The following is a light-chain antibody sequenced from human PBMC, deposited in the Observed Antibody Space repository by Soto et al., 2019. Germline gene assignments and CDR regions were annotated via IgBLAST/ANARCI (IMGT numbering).Light chain of an antibody. CDR1: QSVSSY. CDR2: DAS. V-gene: IGKV3-11*01. CDR3: QQRSNWPLTWT. Sequence: EIVLTQSPATLSLSPVERATLSCRASQSVSSYLAWYQQKPGQAPRLLIYDASNRATGIPARFSGSGSGTDFTLTISSLEPEDFAVYYCQQRSNWPLTWTFGQGTKVDIK. J-gene: IGKJ1*01.